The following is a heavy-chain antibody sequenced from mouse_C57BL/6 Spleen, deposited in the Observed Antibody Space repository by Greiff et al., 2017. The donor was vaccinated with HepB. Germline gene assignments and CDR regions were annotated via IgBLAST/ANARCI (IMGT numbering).Heavy chain of an antibody. CDR2: IYPGSGST. V-gene: IGHV1-55*01. CDR1: GYTFTSYW. D-gene: IGHD2-3*01. J-gene: IGHJ1*03. CDR3: ARSGDGYYGWYFDV. Sequence: QVHVKQPGAELVKPGASVKMSCKASGYTFTSYWITWVKQRPGQGLEWIGDIYPGSGSTNYNEKFKSKATLTVDTSSSTAYMQLSSLTSEDSAVYYCARSGDGYYGWYFDVWGTGTTVTVSS.